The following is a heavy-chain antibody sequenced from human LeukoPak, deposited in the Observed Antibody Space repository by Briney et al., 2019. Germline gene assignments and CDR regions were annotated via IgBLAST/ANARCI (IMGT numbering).Heavy chain of an antibody. CDR2: ISNSGST. D-gene: IGHD1-1*01. CDR3: VRLQPNTGEWAFDI. CDR1: GGSVSSGSYY. J-gene: IGHJ3*02. V-gene: IGHV4-61*01. Sequence: SETLSLTCIVSGGSVSSGSYYWSWIRQPPGKGLEWIGYISNSGSTNYNASLKSRVTISVDTSKNQLSLKLSSVTAADTAVYHCVRLQPNTGEWAFDIWGQGTMVTVSS.